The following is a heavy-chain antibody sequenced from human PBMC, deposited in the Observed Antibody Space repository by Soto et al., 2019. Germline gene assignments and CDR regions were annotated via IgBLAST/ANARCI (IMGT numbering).Heavy chain of an antibody. CDR3: ARDSSRGCSGNDY. V-gene: IGHV3-33*01. CDR1: GFTFSSYG. D-gene: IGHD2-15*01. CDR2: IWYDGSNK. Sequence: QVQLVESGGGVVQPGRSLRLSCAASGFTFSSYGMHWVRQAPGKGLGWVAVIWYDGSNKYYAHSVKGRFTISRDNSKTTLYLQMNSLRTEATAVYYFARDSSRGCSGNDYWGQGTLVTVAS. J-gene: IGHJ4*02.